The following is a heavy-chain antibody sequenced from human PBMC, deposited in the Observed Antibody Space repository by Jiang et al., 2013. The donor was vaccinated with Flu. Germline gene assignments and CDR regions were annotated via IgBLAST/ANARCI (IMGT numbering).Heavy chain of an antibody. CDR2: INHSGST. J-gene: IGHJ4*02. CDR3: ARGRSFDY. CDR1: GGSFSGYY. V-gene: IGHV4-34*01. Sequence: LLKPSETLSLTCAVYGGSFSGYYWSWIRQPPGKGLEWIGEINHSGSTNYNPSLKSRVTISVDTSKNQFSLKLSSVTAADTAVYYCARGRSFDYWGQGTLVTVSS.